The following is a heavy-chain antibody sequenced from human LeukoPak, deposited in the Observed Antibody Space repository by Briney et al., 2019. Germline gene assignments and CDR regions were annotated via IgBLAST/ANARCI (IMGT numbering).Heavy chain of an antibody. V-gene: IGHV3-23*01. CDR1: GFTFSSYT. J-gene: IGHJ3*02. CDR3: AKDLGSSTSCYAFDI. CDR2: ISGSGGST. D-gene: IGHD2-2*01. Sequence: GGSLRLSCAASGFTFSSYTMNWVRQAPGKGLEWVSAISGSGGSTYYADSVKGRFTISRDNSKNTLYLQMNSLRAEDTAVYYCAKDLGSSTSCYAFDIWGQGTMVTVSS.